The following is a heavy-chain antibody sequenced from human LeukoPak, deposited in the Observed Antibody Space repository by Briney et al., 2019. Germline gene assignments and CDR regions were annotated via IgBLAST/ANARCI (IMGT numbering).Heavy chain of an antibody. CDR3: ARWVVAADYYYYMDV. CDR1: GGSISSYY. Sequence: SETLSLTCTVSGGSISSYYWSWIRQPQGQGLEWIGEINHSGSTNYNPSLKSRVTISVDTSKNQFSLKLSSVTAADTAVYYCARWVVAADYYYYMDVWGKGTTVTVSS. D-gene: IGHD2-15*01. CDR2: INHSGST. V-gene: IGHV4-34*01. J-gene: IGHJ6*03.